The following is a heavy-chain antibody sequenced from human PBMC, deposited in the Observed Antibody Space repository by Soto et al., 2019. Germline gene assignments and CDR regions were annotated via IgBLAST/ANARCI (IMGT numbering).Heavy chain of an antibody. CDR1: GFTFSSYA. Sequence: LRLSCAASGFTFSSYAMSWVRQAPGKGLEWVSAISGSGGSTYYADSVKGRFTISRDNSKNTLYLQMNSLRAEDTAVYYCAKDRAKQQLVFDYWGQGTLVTVSS. V-gene: IGHV3-23*01. D-gene: IGHD6-13*01. CDR3: AKDRAKQQLVFDY. CDR2: ISGSGGST. J-gene: IGHJ4*02.